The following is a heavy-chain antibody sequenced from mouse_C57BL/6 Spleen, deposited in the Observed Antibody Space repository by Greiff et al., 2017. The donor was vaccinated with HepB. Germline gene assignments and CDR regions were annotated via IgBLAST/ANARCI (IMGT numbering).Heavy chain of an antibody. J-gene: IGHJ4*01. Sequence: LVKPGASVKISCKASGYAFSSSWMNWVKQRPGKGLEWIGRIYPGDGDTNYNGKFKGKATLTADKSSSTAYMQLSSLTSEDSAVYFCARTTSYAMDYWGQGTSVTVSS. V-gene: IGHV1-82*01. CDR1: GYAFSSSW. D-gene: IGHD1-1*01. CDR2: IYPGDGDT. CDR3: ARTTSYAMDY.